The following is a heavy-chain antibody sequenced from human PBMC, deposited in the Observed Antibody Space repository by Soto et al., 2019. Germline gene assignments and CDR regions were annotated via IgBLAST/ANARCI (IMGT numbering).Heavy chain of an antibody. D-gene: IGHD3-3*01. CDR2: MNPNSGNT. V-gene: IGHV1-8*01. CDR1: GYTFTSYD. CDR3: ARGVSYYDFWSAYLNWFDP. J-gene: IGHJ5*02. Sequence: ASVKVSCKASGYTFTSYDINWVRQATGQGLEWMGWMNPNSGNTGYAQKFQGRVTMTRNTSISTAYMELSSLRSEDTAVYYCARGVSYYDFWSAYLNWFDPWGQGTLVTVSS.